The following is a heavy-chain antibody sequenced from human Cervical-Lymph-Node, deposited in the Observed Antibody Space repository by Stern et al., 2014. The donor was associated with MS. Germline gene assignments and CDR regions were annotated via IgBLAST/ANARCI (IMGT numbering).Heavy chain of an antibody. CDR1: GFSLSTSGMC. D-gene: IGHD6-13*01. V-gene: IGHV2-70*17. Sequence: MQSGPALVKPTQTLTLTCTFSGFSLSTSGMCVSWIRQPPGKALEWLARIDWDDDEFYSTSLKTRLTISKDTSKNQVVLTMTNMDPVDTATYYCARMRAAAGTTRYYFDYWGQGTLVTVSS. CDR3: ARMRAAAGTTRYYFDY. J-gene: IGHJ4*02. CDR2: IDWDDDE.